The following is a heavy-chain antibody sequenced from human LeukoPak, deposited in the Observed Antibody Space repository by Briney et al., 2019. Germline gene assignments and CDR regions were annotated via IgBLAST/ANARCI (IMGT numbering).Heavy chain of an antibody. CDR1: EFTFSDYW. Sequence: GGSLRLSCATSEFTFSDYWMTWVRQAPGKGLEWVADINKDGSEKKQVDSAKGRFTISRDNAKNSLYLQMNSPRAEDTAVYFCARGPAYGARCDYLDYWGQGALVTVSS. J-gene: IGHJ4*02. D-gene: IGHD4/OR15-4a*01. V-gene: IGHV3-7*01. CDR3: ARGPAYGARCDYLDY. CDR2: INKDGSEK.